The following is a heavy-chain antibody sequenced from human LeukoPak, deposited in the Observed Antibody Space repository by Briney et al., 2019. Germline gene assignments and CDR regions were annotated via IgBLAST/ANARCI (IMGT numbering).Heavy chain of an antibody. V-gene: IGHV3-23*01. CDR2: ISGSGGST. J-gene: IGHJ5*02. D-gene: IGHD6-13*01. Sequence: GGSLRLSCAASGFTFSSYAMSWVRQAPGKGLEWVSAISGSGGSTYYVDSVKGRFTISRDNSRNTLYLQMNSLRAEDTAVYYCAKDQGSVAAAVSWFDPWGQGTLVTVSS. CDR3: AKDQGSVAAAVSWFDP. CDR1: GFTFSSYA.